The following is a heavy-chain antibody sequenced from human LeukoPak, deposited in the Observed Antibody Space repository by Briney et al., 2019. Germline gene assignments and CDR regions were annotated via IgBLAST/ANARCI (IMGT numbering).Heavy chain of an antibody. CDR3: ARDSSEYYYDSSGPYYYYYYGMDV. J-gene: IGHJ6*02. CDR2: ITDSGTGT. V-gene: IGHV3-23*01. Sequence: GGSLRLSCAASGFTFSSYALSWVRQAPGKGLEWVSGITDSGTGTYYADSVKGRFTISRDNAKNTLYLQMNSLRAEDTAIYYCARDSSEYYYDSSGPYYYYYYGMDVWGQGTTVTVSS. D-gene: IGHD3-22*01. CDR1: GFTFSSYA.